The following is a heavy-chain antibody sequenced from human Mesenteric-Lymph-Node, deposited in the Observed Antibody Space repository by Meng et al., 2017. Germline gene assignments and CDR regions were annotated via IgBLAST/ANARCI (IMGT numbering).Heavy chain of an antibody. CDR2: INVGNDKR. V-gene: IGHV1-3*01. J-gene: IGHJ5*02. Sequence: QVQLVQSGAELKKPGASVKVYCNASGYTFTSYGIHWVRQAPGQGLEWMGWINVGNDKRKYSQKFQGRVTITRDTSASTAYMEVSSLRSEDTAVYYCARDRPYFDSNWFDPWGQGTLVTVSS. D-gene: IGHD3-9*01. CDR3: ARDRPYFDSNWFDP. CDR1: GYTFTSYG.